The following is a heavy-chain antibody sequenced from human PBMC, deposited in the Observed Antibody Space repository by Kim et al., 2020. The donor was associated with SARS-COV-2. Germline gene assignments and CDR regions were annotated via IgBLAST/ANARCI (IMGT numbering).Heavy chain of an antibody. D-gene: IGHD6-13*01. V-gene: IGHV1-2*06. Sequence: ASVKVSCKASGYTFTGYYIQWVRQAPGQGLEWMGRIDPNTGGTNYAHNFRGRVTMTRDTSISKAYMELNGLTSDDTALYYCARDKDVAADSWGQVTLVTV. CDR3: ARDKDVAADS. CDR1: GYTFTGYY. CDR2: IDPNTGGT. J-gene: IGHJ4*02.